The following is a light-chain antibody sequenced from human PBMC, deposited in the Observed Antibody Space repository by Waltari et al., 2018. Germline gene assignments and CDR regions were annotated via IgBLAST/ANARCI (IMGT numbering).Light chain of an antibody. V-gene: IGLV3-21*04. J-gene: IGLJ1*01. CDR1: NIGTYS. CDR3: HVWHPHVDPGV. CDR2: YDR. Sequence: SYVVTQPPSVSVAPGEPATITGGGANIGTYSVHWYQQKAGPAPVLVIFYDRDRPSGFPDRFSGSNSGNTATLTISRVEAGDEARYYCHVWHPHVDPGVFGTGTEVTVL.